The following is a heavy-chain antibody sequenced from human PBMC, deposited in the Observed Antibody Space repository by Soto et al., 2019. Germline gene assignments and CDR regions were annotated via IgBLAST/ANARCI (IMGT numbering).Heavy chain of an antibody. Sequence: QLLESGGGLVQPGGSLRLSCAASGFTFSSYARSWVRQAPGKGLEWVSGIGYSGGSTYYADSVKGRFTISRDNPKNTLYLQLNSLSAEDTAIYYCVKDFKRQWLAQDAFDFWGPGTMVTVSS. CDR1: GFTFSSYA. CDR2: IGYSGGST. CDR3: VKDFKRQWLAQDAFDF. D-gene: IGHD6-19*01. J-gene: IGHJ3*01. V-gene: IGHV3-23*01.